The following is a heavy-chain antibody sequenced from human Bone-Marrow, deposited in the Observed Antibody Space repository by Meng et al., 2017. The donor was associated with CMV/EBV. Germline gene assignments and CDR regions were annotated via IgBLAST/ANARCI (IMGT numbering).Heavy chain of an antibody. V-gene: IGHV3-74*01. CDR3: ARDTRIRFLEWLSHYYGMDV. Sequence: GESLKISCAASGFTFSSYWMHWVRQAPGKGLVWVSRINSDGSSTSYADSVKGRFTISRDNAKNTLYLQMNSLRAEDTAVYYCARDTRIRFLEWLSHYYGMDVWGQGTTVTVSS. D-gene: IGHD3-3*01. J-gene: IGHJ6*02. CDR1: GFTFSSYW. CDR2: INSDGSST.